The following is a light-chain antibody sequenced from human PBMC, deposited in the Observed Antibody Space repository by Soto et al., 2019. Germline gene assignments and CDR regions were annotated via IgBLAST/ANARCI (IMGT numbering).Light chain of an antibody. CDR3: QQYYSFPIT. CDR2: DAS. V-gene: IGKV1-33*01. CDR1: QDIRNR. Sequence: DIQMTQSPPSLSASVGDRVTITCQASQDIRNRLNWYRQKPGKAPEVLIYDASNLATGVPSRFTGSGSDIDFTLSISSLQPEDIATYYCQQYYSFPITFGQGTRLEIK. J-gene: IGKJ5*01.